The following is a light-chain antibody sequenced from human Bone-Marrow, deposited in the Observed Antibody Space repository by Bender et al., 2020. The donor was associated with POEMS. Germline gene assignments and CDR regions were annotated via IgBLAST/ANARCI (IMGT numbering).Light chain of an antibody. CDR3: CSFAGSYPVV. Sequence: QSALTQPASLSGSPGQSITITCTGTNRDVGDYNYVSWYQQYPGKVPKLLIHEVTKRPSGIVSRSSASKSGNTASLTISGLQAEDEADYYCCSFAGSYPVVFGGGTKLTVL. CDR2: EVT. V-gene: IGLV2-14*01. CDR1: NRDVGDYNY. J-gene: IGLJ2*01.